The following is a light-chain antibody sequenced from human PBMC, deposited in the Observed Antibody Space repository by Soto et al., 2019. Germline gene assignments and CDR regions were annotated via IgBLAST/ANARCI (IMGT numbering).Light chain of an antibody. Sequence: DIQMTPSPSSLSASVGDRVTISCRASQSISSYLNWYQQKPGTSPRLLIYRASSVKSGVPPRFSGSGSGRDFTLTIISLRPEDIATYFCQQSYSSPPWTFGQGTKVDIK. CDR3: QQSYSSPPWT. CDR2: RAS. V-gene: IGKV1-39*01. CDR1: QSISSY. J-gene: IGKJ1*01.